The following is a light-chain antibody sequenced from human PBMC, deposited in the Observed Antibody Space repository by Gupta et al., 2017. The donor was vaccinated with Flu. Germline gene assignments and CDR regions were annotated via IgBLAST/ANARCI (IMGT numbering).Light chain of an antibody. Sequence: DIQMTQSPSSLSASVGDRVTITCRASQSISSYLNWYQQKPGKAPKLLIYAASSLQSGVPSRFSGSGSGTDFTLTISRLQPEDFATYYCQQMDSTPRTFGQGTKVEIK. CDR1: QSISSY. J-gene: IGKJ1*01. CDR2: AAS. CDR3: QQMDSTPRT. V-gene: IGKV1-39*01.